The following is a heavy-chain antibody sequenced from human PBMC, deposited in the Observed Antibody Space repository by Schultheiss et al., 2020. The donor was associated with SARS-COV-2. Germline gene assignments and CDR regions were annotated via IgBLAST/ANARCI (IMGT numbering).Heavy chain of an antibody. CDR1: GFTFSSYG. J-gene: IGHJ6*02. CDR3: AKDIMPSYAYYYGMDV. V-gene: IGHV3-30*02. D-gene: IGHD5-18*01. CDR2: IWYDGSNK. Sequence: GGSLRLSCAASGFTFSSYGMHWVRQAPGKGLEWVAVIWYDGSNKYYADSVKGRFTISRDNSKNTLYLQMNSLRAEDTALYYCAKDIMPSYAYYYGMDVWGQGTTVTVSS.